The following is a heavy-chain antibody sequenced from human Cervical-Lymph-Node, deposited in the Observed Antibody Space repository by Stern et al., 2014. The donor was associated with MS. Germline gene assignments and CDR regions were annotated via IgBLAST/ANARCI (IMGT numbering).Heavy chain of an antibody. CDR3: VKDSAIIRGALSGGVGYFDY. J-gene: IGHJ4*02. CDR2: ISSNGGST. D-gene: IGHD3-10*01. CDR1: GFTFSSYA. Sequence: EVQLLESGGGLVQPGGSLRLSCSASGFTFSSYAMHWVRQAPGKGLEYVSAISSNGGSTYYADSVKGRFTISRDNSKNTLYLQMSSLRAEDTAVYYCVKDSAIIRGALSGGVGYFDYWGQGTLVTVSS. V-gene: IGHV3-64D*06.